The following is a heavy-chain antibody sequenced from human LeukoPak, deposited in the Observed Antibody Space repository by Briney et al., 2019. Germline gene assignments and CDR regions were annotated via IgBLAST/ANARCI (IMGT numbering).Heavy chain of an antibody. V-gene: IGHV4-59*01. D-gene: IGHD1-14*01. J-gene: IGHJ6*03. CDR2: IYYSDST. CDR3: ARFPGGAEYRHYYYMDV. CDR1: GGSINNYF. Sequence: SSETLSLTCTVSGGSINNYFWSWIRQPPGKGLECIAYIYYSDSTNYKPSLKSRVTVSVDTSKNQFSLKLSSVTAADTAVYYCARFPGGAEYRHYYYMDVWGTGTTVTVSS.